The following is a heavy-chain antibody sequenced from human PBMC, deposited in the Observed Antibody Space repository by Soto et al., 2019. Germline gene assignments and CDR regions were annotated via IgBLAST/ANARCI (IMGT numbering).Heavy chain of an antibody. CDR1: GGSLSSGEYF. CDR3: ARSPIYYYYGFGV. J-gene: IGHJ6*02. D-gene: IGHD3-3*02. V-gene: IGHV4-61*08. Sequence: SKTLSLTCVVFGGSLSSGEYFWSWLRQSPGKRLEWIAYIYYSGSTNYNPSLKSRATISVDTSKSQVSLTLTSMTAADAALYYCARSPIYYYYGFGVWAQGTAFTVS. CDR2: IYYSGST.